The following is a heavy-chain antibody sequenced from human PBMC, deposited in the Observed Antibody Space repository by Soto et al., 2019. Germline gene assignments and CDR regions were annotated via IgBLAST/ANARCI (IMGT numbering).Heavy chain of an antibody. CDR2: IYYSGST. CDR3: ARRNIVVVTHGFDY. Sequence: SETLSLTCTVSGGSISSGGYYWSWIRQHPGKGLEWIGYIYYSGSTYYNPSLKSRVTISVDTSKNQFSLKLSSVTAADTAVYYCARRNIVVVTHGFDYWGQGTLVTVSS. D-gene: IGHD3-22*01. V-gene: IGHV4-31*03. CDR1: GGSISSGGYY. J-gene: IGHJ4*02.